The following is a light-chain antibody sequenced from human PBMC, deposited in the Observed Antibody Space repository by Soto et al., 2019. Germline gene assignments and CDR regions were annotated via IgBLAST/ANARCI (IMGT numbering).Light chain of an antibody. J-gene: IGKJ4*01. CDR2: ATS. V-gene: IGKV3-15*01. CDR3: QHYNNWPLT. CDR1: QSVSSN. Sequence: IVMPQSPATLSGCPGSRAVLSGTASQSVSSNLAWYQQKPGQTPRLLIYATSTRATGIPARFSGSGSGTEFTLTISSLQSEDFAVYYCQHYNNWPLTSGGGPKVDI.